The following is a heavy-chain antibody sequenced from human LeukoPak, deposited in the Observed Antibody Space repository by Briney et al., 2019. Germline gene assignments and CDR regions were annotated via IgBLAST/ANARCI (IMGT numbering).Heavy chain of an antibody. CDR3: ASPIAAAGTGEGAFDI. CDR1: GGSISSGDYY. CDR2: IYYSGST. V-gene: IGHV4-30-4*01. D-gene: IGHD6-13*01. Sequence: SQTLSLTCTVSGGSISSGDYYWSWFRQPPGKGLEWIGYIYYSGSTYYNPSLKSRVTISVDTSKNQFSQELSSVTAADTAVYYCASPIAAAGTGEGAFDIWGQGTMVTVSS. J-gene: IGHJ3*02.